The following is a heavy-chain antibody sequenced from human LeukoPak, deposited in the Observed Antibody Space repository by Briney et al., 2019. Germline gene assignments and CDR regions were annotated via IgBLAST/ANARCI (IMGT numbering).Heavy chain of an antibody. CDR3: ARGGDGLIHYFDY. CDR1: GFTFSSYD. Sequence: GRSLRLSCAASGFTFSSYDMHWVRQPTGKGLEWVSAIGVAGDTYYPGSVKGRFTISRENAKNSLYLQMNSLRVGDTAVYYCARGGDGLIHYFDYWGQGTLVTVSS. D-gene: IGHD5-24*01. J-gene: IGHJ4*02. V-gene: IGHV3-13*04. CDR2: IGVAGDT.